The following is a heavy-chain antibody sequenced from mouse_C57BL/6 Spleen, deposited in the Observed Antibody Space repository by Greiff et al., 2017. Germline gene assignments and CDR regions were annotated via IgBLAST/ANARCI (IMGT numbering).Heavy chain of an antibody. CDR2: IHPNSGST. V-gene: IGHV1-64*01. D-gene: IGHD2-3*01. J-gene: IGHJ3*01. Sequence: QVQLQQPGAELVKPGASVKLSCKASGYTFTSYWMHWVKQRPGQGLEWIGMIHPNSGSTNYNEKFKSKATLTVDKSSSTAYMQLSSLTSEDSAAYYCARDGYYSAWVAYWGQGTLVTVSA. CDR3: ARDGYYSAWVAY. CDR1: GYTFTSYW.